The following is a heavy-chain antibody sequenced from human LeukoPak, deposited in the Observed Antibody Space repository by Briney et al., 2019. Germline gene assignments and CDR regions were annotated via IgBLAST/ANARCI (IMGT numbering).Heavy chain of an antibody. V-gene: IGHV3-7*01. CDR1: GFTFSDYY. J-gene: IGHJ4*02. Sequence: GGSLRLSCAASGFTFSDYYMSWVRQAPGKGLEWVANIKQDGSEKYYVDSVKGRFTISRDNAKNSLYLQMNSLRAEDTAVYYCAREVNTDYWGQGTLVTVSS. CDR3: AREVNTDY. CDR2: IKQDGSEK. D-gene: IGHD4-17*01.